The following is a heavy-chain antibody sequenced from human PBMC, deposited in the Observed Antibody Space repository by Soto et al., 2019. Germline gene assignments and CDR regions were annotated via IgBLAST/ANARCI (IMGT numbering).Heavy chain of an antibody. V-gene: IGHV1-69*06. D-gene: IGHD6-13*01. CDR1: GGTFSSYA. CDR2: IIPIFGTA. CDR3: ARDSRRIAAAGLREYNWFDP. Sequence: SVKVSCKASGGTFSSYAISWVRQAPGQGLEWMGGIIPIFGTANYAQKFQGRVTITADKSTSTAYMELSSLRSEDTAVYYCARDSRRIAAAGLREYNWFDPWGQGTLVAVSS. J-gene: IGHJ5*02.